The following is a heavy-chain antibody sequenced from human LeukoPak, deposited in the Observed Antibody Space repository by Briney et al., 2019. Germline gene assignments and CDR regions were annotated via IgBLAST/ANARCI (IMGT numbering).Heavy chain of an antibody. CDR3: ARDLEKYSSSWYPYYYYGMDV. D-gene: IGHD6-13*01. CDR1: GFTFSSYA. CDR2: ISYDGSNK. V-gene: IGHV3-30*04. J-gene: IGHJ6*02. Sequence: GGSRRLSCAASGFTFSSYAMHWVRQAPGKGLEWVAVISYDGSNKYYADSVKGRFTISRDNSKNTLYLQMNSLRAEDTAVYYCARDLEKYSSSWYPYYYYGMDVWGQGTTVTVSS.